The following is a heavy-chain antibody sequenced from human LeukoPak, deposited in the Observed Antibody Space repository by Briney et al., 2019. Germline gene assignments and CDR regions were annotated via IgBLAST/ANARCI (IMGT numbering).Heavy chain of an antibody. Sequence: GGSLRLSCAASGFSVSSNYMSWVRQAPEKGLEWVSVIYAGGSTYYAESVEGRFTISRDNYKNTLYLQMNSLRAEDTAVYYCVRDLGREGDYVLGFGYWGQGTLVTVSS. V-gene: IGHV3-53*01. J-gene: IGHJ4*02. CDR2: IYAGGST. CDR3: VRDLGREGDYVLGFGY. CDR1: GFSVSSNY. D-gene: IGHD4-17*01.